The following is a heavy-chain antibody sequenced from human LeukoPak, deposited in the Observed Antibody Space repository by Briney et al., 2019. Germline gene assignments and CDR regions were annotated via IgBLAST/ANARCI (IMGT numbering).Heavy chain of an antibody. V-gene: IGHV5-51*01. Sequence: GESLKTSWKGSGYSFTSYLIGWVRQMPRKGLGWVGIIYPGDSDTRYSPSFQGQVTISADKSISTAYLQWSSLKASDTAMYYCARSGLTGFRDYWGQGTLVTVSS. CDR3: ARSGLTGFRDY. J-gene: IGHJ4*02. CDR2: IYPGDSDT. CDR1: GYSFTSYL. D-gene: IGHD2-8*02.